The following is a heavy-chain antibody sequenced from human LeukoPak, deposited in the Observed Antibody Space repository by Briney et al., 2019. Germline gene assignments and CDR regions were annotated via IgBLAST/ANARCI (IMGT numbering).Heavy chain of an antibody. CDR3: TRDVGDYSNYLSFGESDYFDY. CDR2: IRSKAYGGTT. D-gene: IGHD4-11*01. J-gene: IGHJ4*02. CDR1: GFTFGDYA. Sequence: GGSLRLSCTASGFTFGDYAMSWFRQAPGKGREWVGFIRSKAYGGTTEYAASVKGRFTISRDDSKSIAYLQMNSLKTEDTAVYYCTRDVGDYSNYLSFGESDYFDYWGQGTLVTVSS. V-gene: IGHV3-49*03.